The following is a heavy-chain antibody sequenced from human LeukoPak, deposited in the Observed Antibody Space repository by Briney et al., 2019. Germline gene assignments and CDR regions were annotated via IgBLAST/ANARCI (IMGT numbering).Heavy chain of an antibody. D-gene: IGHD4-17*01. CDR1: GYTFTSYY. V-gene: IGHV1-46*01. CDR2: INPSGGST. J-gene: IGHJ4*02. Sequence: GASVKVSCKASGYTFTSYYMHWVRQAPGQGLEWMGIINPSGGSTSYTQKFQGRVTMTEDTSTDTAYMELSSLRSEDTAVYYCATALPYGDYDYWGQGTLVTVSS. CDR3: ATALPYGDYDY.